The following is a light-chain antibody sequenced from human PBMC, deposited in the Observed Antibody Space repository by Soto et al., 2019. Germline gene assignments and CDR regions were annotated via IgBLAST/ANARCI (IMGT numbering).Light chain of an antibody. J-gene: IGKJ4*01. CDR3: QYLKSFPLS. Sequence: IHCTQSVSSLSASVLDIVIIKCRASQGIRSYLAWYQQKPGKAPKLLIYAASTLQSGVPSRFSGIGSGTEFTLTFNSLAAEDSVTYYCQYLKSFPLSVAGGTKVDIK. CDR1: QGIRSY. V-gene: IGKV1-9*01. CDR2: AAS.